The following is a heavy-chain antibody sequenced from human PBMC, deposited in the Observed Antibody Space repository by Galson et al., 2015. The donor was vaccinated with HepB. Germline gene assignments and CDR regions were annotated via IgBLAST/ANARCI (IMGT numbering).Heavy chain of an antibody. CDR3: ASSLSMVRGVIIYYYYGMDV. CDR1: GYTFTSYA. D-gene: IGHD3-10*01. J-gene: IGHJ6*02. V-gene: IGHV1-3*01. CDR2: INAGNGNT. Sequence: SVKVSCKASGYTFTSYAMHWVRQAPGQRLEWMGWINAGNGNTKYSQKFQGRVTITRDTSASTAYMELSSLRSEDTAVYYCASSLSMVRGVIIYYYYGMDVWGQGTTVTVSS.